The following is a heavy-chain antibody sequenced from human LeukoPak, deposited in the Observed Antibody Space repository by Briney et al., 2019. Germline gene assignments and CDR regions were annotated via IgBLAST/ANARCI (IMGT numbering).Heavy chain of an antibody. Sequence: GGTQRLSCAASGFSFSNYGMNWVRQAPGKGLEWVSGITGNGATTYYADSVKGRFTISRDNSRNTVYLQMNSLRAEDTAVYYCARSPGYSSGWSWFDPWGQGTLVTVSS. CDR1: GFSFSNYG. J-gene: IGHJ5*02. CDR3: ARSPGYSSGWSWFDP. D-gene: IGHD6-19*01. CDR2: ITGNGATT. V-gene: IGHV3-23*01.